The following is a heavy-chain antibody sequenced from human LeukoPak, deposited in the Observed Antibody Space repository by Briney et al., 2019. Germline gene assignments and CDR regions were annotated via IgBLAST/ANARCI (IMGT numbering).Heavy chain of an antibody. CDR1: GYTFTSYG. CDR3: ARIRTIVRGPDGFDI. CDR2: INAGNGHT. V-gene: IGHV1-3*01. D-gene: IGHD3-10*01. Sequence: ASVKVSCKASGYTFTSYGISWVRQAPGQGLEWMGWINAGNGHTKYSQKFQGRVAITRDTSANTAYMELSSLRSEDTAVYYRARIRTIVRGPDGFDIWGQGTMVTVSS. J-gene: IGHJ3*02.